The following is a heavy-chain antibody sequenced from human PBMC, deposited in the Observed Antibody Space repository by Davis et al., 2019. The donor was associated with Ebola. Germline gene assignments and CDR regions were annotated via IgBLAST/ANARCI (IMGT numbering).Heavy chain of an antibody. CDR3: ARGGGYGGYGMDV. CDR2: INHSGST. V-gene: IGHV4-34*01. D-gene: IGHD6-25*01. Sequence: MPSETLSLTCAVSGVSFSGYYSNWLRQLPGKGLEWIGEINHSGSTNYNPSLKSRVTMSVDTSKNQFALRVRSVTAADTAVYYCARGGGYGGYGMDVWGQGTTVTVSS. CDR1: GVSFSGYY. J-gene: IGHJ6*02.